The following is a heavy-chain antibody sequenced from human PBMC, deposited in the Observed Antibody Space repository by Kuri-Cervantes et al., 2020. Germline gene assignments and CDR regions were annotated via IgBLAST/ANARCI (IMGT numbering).Heavy chain of an antibody. Sequence: SETLSLTCTVSGGSISSSSYYWGWIRQPPGKGLEWTGSIYYSGSTYYNPSLKSRVTISVDTSKNQFSLRLSSVTAADTAVYYCVRRLAVTGTGLYYFDSWGLGTLVTVSS. D-gene: IGHD6-19*01. CDR1: GGSISSSSYY. CDR2: IYYSGST. V-gene: IGHV4-39*01. J-gene: IGHJ4*02. CDR3: VRRLAVTGTGLYYFDS.